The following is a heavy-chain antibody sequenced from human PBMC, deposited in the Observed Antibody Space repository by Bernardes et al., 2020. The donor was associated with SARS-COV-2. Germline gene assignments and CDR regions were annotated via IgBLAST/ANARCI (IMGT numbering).Heavy chain of an antibody. J-gene: IGHJ4*02. D-gene: IGHD3-16*01. CDR1: GGSVSSGDYY. Sequence: SETLSLTCTVSGGSVSSGDYYWSWIRQPPGKGLEWIGYIYYSGSPYYSPSLKSRLTMSVDTSKNQFSLRLSSVTAADTAVYYCAREIREVMAQFDYWGQGALVTVSS. CDR2: IYYSGSP. V-gene: IGHV4-30-4*01. CDR3: AREIREVMAQFDY.